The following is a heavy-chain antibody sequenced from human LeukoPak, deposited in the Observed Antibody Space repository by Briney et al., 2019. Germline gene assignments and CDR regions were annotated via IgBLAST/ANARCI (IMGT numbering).Heavy chain of an antibody. D-gene: IGHD6-13*01. V-gene: IGHV1-18*01. J-gene: IGHJ6*02. CDR3: ARGPRYSSSWYYYYGMDV. CDR2: ISAYNGNT. Sequence: GASVKVSCKASGYTFTSYGISWVRQAPGQGLEWMGWISAYNGNTNYAQKLQGRVTMTTDTSTSKAYMELRSLRSDDTAVYYCARGPRYSSSWYYYYGMDVWGQGTTVTVSS. CDR1: GYTFTSYG.